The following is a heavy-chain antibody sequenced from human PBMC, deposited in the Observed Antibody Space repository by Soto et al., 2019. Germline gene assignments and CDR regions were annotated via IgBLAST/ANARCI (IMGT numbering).Heavy chain of an antibody. CDR3: ARDGGGSSWYGGWFDP. D-gene: IGHD6-13*01. CDR2: ISSSSSYI. CDR1: GFTFSSYS. Sequence: EVQLVESGGGLVKPGGSLRLSCAASGFTFSSYSMNWVRQAPGMGLEWVSSISSSSSYIYYADSVKGRLTISRDNAKNSLYLQMNSLRAEDTAVYYCARDGGGSSWYGGWFDPWGQGTLVTVSS. J-gene: IGHJ5*02. V-gene: IGHV3-21*01.